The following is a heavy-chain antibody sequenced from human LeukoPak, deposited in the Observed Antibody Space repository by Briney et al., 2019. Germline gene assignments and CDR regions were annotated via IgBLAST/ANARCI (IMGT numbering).Heavy chain of an antibody. D-gene: IGHD2-2*01. V-gene: IGHV3-7*05. Sequence: GGSLRLSCAASGFTFSSYWMSWVRQAPGKGLEWVANIKQDGSEKYYVDSVKGRFTISRDNSENTLYLQMNSLRAEDTAVYSCAKRYCTTTSCSFFDSWGQGTLVTVSS. J-gene: IGHJ4*02. CDR2: IKQDGSEK. CDR1: GFTFSSYW. CDR3: AKRYCTTTSCSFFDS.